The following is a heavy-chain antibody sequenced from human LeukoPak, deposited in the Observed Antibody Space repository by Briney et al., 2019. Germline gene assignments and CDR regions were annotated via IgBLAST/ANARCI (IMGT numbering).Heavy chain of an antibody. D-gene: IGHD6-19*01. Sequence: SETLSLTCTVSGGSISSSSYYWGWIRQPPGTGLEWIGSIHYSGSTYYNPSLRSRVTISVDTSKNQFSLELSSVTAADTAVYYCARLSTAGCSSGWYPGYWGQGTLVTVSS. CDR3: ARLSTAGCSSGWYPGY. V-gene: IGHV4-39*01. CDR2: IHYSGST. CDR1: GGSISSSSYY. J-gene: IGHJ4*02.